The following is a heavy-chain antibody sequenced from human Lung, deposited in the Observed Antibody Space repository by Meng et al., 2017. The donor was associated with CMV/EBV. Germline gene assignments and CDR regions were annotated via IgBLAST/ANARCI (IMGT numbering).Heavy chain of an antibody. Sequence: ASVKVSCKASGYTFTGYYMHWVRQAPGQGLEWMGWIKPNSGGTNYAQKFQGRVTMTRDTSISTAYMKLSRLRSDDTAVYYCAGVDCSSTSCYLLDGWFDPWGQGTLVTVSS. CDR1: GYTFTGYY. V-gene: IGHV1-2*02. CDR3: AGVDCSSTSCYLLDGWFDP. D-gene: IGHD2-2*01. J-gene: IGHJ5*02. CDR2: IKPNSGGT.